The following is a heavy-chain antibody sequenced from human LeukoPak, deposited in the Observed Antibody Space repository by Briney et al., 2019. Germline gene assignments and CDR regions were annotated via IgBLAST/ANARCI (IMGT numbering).Heavy chain of an antibody. CDR1: GFTFSTYA. D-gene: IGHD3-10*01. CDR3: AKDLSGSGSYYPLDY. Sequence: PGGSLRLSCAASGFTFSTYAMSWVRQAPGKGLEWVSAISGSYTSTYYADSVKGRFTISRDNSRNTLYLQMNSLRAEDTAVYYCAKDLSGSGSYYPLDYWGQGTLVTVSS. V-gene: IGHV3-23*01. CDR2: ISGSYTST. J-gene: IGHJ4*02.